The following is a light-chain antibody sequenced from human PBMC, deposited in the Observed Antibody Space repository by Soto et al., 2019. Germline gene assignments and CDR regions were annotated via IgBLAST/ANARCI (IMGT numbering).Light chain of an antibody. J-gene: IGKJ3*01. CDR1: QAVSSN. Sequence: EIVMTQSPATLSVSPGERATLSCRASQAVSSNLAWYQQKPGQAPRILIYGASTRATGIPARFSGSGSGTEFTLTISSLLSEDFAVYYCQQYNDWPPFTFGPGTRVDIK. CDR3: QQYNDWPPFT. CDR2: GAS. V-gene: IGKV3-15*01.